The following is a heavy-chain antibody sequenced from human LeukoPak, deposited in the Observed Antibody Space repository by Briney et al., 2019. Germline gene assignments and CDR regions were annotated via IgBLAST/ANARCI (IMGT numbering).Heavy chain of an antibody. D-gene: IGHD2-2*01. Sequence: PSETLSLTCTVSGGSISSYYWSWIRQPPGKGLEWIGYIYYSGSTNYNPSLKSRVTISVDTSKNQFSLKLSSVTAADTAVYYCARSARGTSSTKGGLYYYYYYMDVWGKGTTVTVS. V-gene: IGHV4-59*01. CDR2: IYYSGST. J-gene: IGHJ6*03. CDR1: GGSISSYY. CDR3: ARSARGTSSTKGGLYYYYYYMDV.